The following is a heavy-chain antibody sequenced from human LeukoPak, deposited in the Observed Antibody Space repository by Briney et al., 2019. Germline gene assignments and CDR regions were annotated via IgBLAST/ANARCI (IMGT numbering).Heavy chain of an antibody. D-gene: IGHD6-13*01. CDR1: GGSISGYY. J-gene: IGHJ4*02. CDR3: AREGSSSWYIDY. CDR2: IFSSGST. Sequence: PSETLSLTCTVSGGSISGYYWSWIPQPAGKGLEWIGRIFSSGSTNYNLSLKSRVTISVDKSKNQFSLKLSSVTAADTAVYYCAREGSSSWYIDYWGQGTLVTVSS. V-gene: IGHV4-4*07.